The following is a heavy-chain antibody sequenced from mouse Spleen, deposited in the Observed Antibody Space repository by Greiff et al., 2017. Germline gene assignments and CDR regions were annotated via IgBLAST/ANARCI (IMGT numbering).Heavy chain of an antibody. CDR2: INPNNGGT. D-gene: IGHD2-4*01. V-gene: IGHV1-26*01. CDR3: ARRLRWFAY. J-gene: IGHJ3*01. Sequence: VQLQQSGPELVKPGASVKISCKASGYTFTDYYMNWVKQSHGKSLEWIGDINPNNGGTSYNQKFKGKATLTVDKSSSTAYMELRSLTSEDSAVYYCARRLRWFAYWGQGTLVTVSA. CDR1: GYTFTDYY.